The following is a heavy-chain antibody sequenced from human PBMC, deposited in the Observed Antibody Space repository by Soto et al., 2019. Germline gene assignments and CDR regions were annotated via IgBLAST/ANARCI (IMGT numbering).Heavy chain of an antibody. V-gene: IGHV3-21*01. CDR2: ISSSSSYI. CDR1: GLTFSSYS. D-gene: IGHD2-15*01. J-gene: IGHJ6*02. Sequence: EVQLVESGGGLVKPGGSLRLSCAASGLTFSSYSMNWVRQAPGKGLEWVSSISSSSSYIYYADSVKGRFTISRDNAKNSLYLQMNSLRAEDTAVYYCARGDIVVVVAAIYGMDVWGQGNTVTVSS. CDR3: ARGDIVVVVAAIYGMDV.